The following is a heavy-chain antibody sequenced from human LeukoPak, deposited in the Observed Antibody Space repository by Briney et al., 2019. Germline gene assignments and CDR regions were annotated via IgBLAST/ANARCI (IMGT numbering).Heavy chain of an antibody. Sequence: GGSLRLSCAASGFTFSSYWMSWVRQAQGKGLEWVANIRHDGSEKYYVDSVKGRFTISRDNAKNSLYLQMNSLRAEDTAVYYCARDDCSSISCYHNWFDRWGQGTLVTVSS. D-gene: IGHD2-2*01. J-gene: IGHJ5*02. CDR1: GFTFSSYW. CDR3: ARDDCSSISCYHNWFDR. CDR2: IRHDGSEK. V-gene: IGHV3-7*01.